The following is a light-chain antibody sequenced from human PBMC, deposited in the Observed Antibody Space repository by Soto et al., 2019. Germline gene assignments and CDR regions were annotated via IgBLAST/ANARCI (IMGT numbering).Light chain of an antibody. CDR3: QYYGNSRIT. V-gene: IGKV3-20*01. J-gene: IGKJ5*01. CDR1: QSVNNNF. Sequence: EIVLTQSPGTLSLSPGERVTLSCRASQSVNNNFSSWYQQKPGQAPRLLIYAASSGATGIPDRFSGSGSGTDFTLTINRLEPEDFVVYYCQYYGNSRITFGQGTRLEIK. CDR2: AAS.